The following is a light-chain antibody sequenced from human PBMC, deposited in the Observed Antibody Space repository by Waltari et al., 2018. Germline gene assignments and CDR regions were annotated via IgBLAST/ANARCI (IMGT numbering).Light chain of an antibody. CDR1: QSVLYSSNNKNY. CDR2: WAS. V-gene: IGKV4-1*01. Sequence: DIVMTQSPDSLAVSLGERATINCKSSQSVLYSSNNKNYLAWYQQKPGQPPKLLIYWASTREPGVPDRLSGSRSGTDFTLTISRLQAEDMAVDYSHQYYNIHVTVGPGTKVDIK. J-gene: IGKJ3*01. CDR3: HQYYNIHVT.